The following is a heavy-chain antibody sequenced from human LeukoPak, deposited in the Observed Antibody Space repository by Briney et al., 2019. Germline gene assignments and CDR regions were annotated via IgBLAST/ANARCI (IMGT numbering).Heavy chain of an antibody. CDR1: GYSFTSYW. Sequence: GESLKISCKGSGYSFTSYWIGWVRQKPGKGLEWMGIIYPGDSDTRYSPSFQGQVTISADKSISTAYLQWSSLTASDTAMYYCARLGVHIAAANNWFDPWGQGTLVAVSS. J-gene: IGHJ5*02. CDR2: IYPGDSDT. D-gene: IGHD6-13*01. V-gene: IGHV5-51*01. CDR3: ARLGVHIAAANNWFDP.